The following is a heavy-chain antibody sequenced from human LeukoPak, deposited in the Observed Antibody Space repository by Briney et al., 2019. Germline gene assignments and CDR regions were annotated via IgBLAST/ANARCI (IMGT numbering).Heavy chain of an antibody. CDR3: ARDNRYCSGGTCYSGQDY. J-gene: IGHJ4*02. V-gene: IGHV4-4*07. D-gene: IGHD2-15*01. CDR1: GGSISNYY. CDR2: IYASGTI. Sequence: SETLSLTCTVPGGSISNYYWNWIRQPAGKGLEWIGRIYASGTINYNPSLKSRVTMSLDTSKSQFSLILSSVTAADTAVYYCARDNRYCSGGTCYSGQDYWGQGTLLTVSS.